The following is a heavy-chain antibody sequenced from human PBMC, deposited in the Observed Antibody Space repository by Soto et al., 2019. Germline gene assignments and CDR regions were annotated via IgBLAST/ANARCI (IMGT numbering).Heavy chain of an antibody. J-gene: IGHJ5*02. CDR2: IYHIGSP. D-gene: IGHD6-19*01. CDR3: VRDRALDSSGHWFDT. CDR1: GRSVSSGCYY. Sequence: PSETLSLTCTVSGRSVSSGCYYWTWIRQHPGRGLEWIGYIYHIGSPYYNPSLESRVTISLDTSKNQFSLNLTSVTAADTAIYYCVRDRALDSSGHWFDTWGQGTLVTVSS. V-gene: IGHV4-31*03.